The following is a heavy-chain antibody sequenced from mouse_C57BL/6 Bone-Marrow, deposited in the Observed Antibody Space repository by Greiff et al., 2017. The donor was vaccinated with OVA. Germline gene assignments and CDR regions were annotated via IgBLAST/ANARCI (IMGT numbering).Heavy chain of an antibody. CDR3: ASAVFAF. V-gene: IGHV1-50*01. J-gene: IGHJ3*01. CDR1: DYTFTSYW. Sequence: VQLQQPGAELVKPGASVKLSCKASDYTFTSYWMQWVKQRPGQGLEWIGEIDPSDSNTNYNQKFKGKATLTVDTSSSTAYMQLSSLTSEDSAVYYCASAVFAFWGQGALGTVSA. CDR2: IDPSDSNT.